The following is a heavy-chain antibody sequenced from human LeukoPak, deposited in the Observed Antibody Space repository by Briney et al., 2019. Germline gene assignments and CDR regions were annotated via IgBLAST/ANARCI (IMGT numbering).Heavy chain of an antibody. CDR1: GYTFSGDY. D-gene: IGHD6-6*01. CDR3: ARDGIGARPLGY. Sequence: GASVKVSCKASGYTFSGDYMHWVRQAPGQGLAWMGWINPNSGDTNYAQKFQGRVTMTRDTSISTAYMELKRLRSDDTAVYYCARDGIGARPLGYWGQGTLVTVSS. J-gene: IGHJ4*02. CDR2: INPNSGDT. V-gene: IGHV1-2*02.